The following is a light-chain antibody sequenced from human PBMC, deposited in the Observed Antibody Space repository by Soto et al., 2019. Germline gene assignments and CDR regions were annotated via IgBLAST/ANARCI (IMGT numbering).Light chain of an antibody. CDR2: DTY. J-gene: IGLJ1*01. CDR1: TGAVATGHY. CDR3: LLYSGGYV. V-gene: IGLV7-46*01. Sequence: QAVVTQEPSLTVSPGGTVTLTCGSSTGAVATGHYAYWFHQKPGQAPRPLIYDTYNRFSWTPARFSGSLLGGKAALTLSGAQPEDEADYYCLLYSGGYVFGPGTKLTVL.